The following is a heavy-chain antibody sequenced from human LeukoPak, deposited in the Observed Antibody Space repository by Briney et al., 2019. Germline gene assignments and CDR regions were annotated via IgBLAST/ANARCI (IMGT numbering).Heavy chain of an antibody. J-gene: IGHJ4*02. CDR2: IYYSGST. CDR3: ARVVVAYCGGDCYSGTFDY. D-gene: IGHD2-21*02. V-gene: IGHV4-59*01. CDR1: GGSISGYY. Sequence: SETLSLTCTVSGGSISGYYWSWIRQPPGKGLEWIGYIYYSGSTNYNPSLKSRVTISVDTSKNQFSLRLSSVTAADTAVYYCARVVVAYCGGDCYSGTFDYWGQGTLVTVSS.